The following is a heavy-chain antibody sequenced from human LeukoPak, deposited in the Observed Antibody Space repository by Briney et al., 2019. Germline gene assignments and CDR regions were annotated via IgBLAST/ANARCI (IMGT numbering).Heavy chain of an antibody. CDR1: GGSFSGYY. Sequence: PSETLSLTCAVYGGSFSGYYWSWIRQPPGKGLEWIGEINHSGSTYYNPSLKSRVTISVDTSKNQFSLKLSSVTAADTAVYYCARGGYYYDSTDAFDIWGQGTMVTVSS. CDR2: INHSGST. J-gene: IGHJ3*02. D-gene: IGHD3-22*01. CDR3: ARGGYYYDSTDAFDI. V-gene: IGHV4-34*01.